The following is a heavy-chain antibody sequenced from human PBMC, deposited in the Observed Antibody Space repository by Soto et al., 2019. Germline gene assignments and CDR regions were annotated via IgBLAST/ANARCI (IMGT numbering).Heavy chain of an antibody. CDR3: ARDMYSSDYFVKGFEP. CDR2: ISHDGINK. CDR1: GFSFSSYA. V-gene: IGHV3-30-3*01. Sequence: QVRLVESGGGVVQPGRSLRLSCTASGFSFSSYAMYWFRQPPGKGLEWVAVISHDGINKHYADSVKGRVTVSRDNSNHSLDLQLNSLRVEDTAMYSCARDMYSSDYFVKGFEPWGQGTLVTVSS. D-gene: IGHD6-19*01. J-gene: IGHJ5*02.